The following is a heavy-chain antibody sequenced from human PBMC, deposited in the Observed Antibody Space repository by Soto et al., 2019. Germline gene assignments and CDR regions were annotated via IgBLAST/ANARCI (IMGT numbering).Heavy chain of an antibody. D-gene: IGHD6-6*01. CDR2: ISYDGSNK. CDR3: AKDLYDSSSTPWFDP. J-gene: IGHJ5*02. CDR1: GFTFSSYG. V-gene: IGHV3-30*18. Sequence: PGGSLRLSCAASGFTFSSYGMHWVRQAPGKGLEWVAVISYDGSNKYYADSVKGRFTISRDNSKNTLYLQMNSLRAEDTAVYYCAKDLYDSSSTPWFDPWGQGTLVTVSS.